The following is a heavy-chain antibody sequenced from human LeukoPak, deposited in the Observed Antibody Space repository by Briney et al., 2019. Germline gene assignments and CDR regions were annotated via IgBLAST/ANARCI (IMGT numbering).Heavy chain of an antibody. Sequence: PGGSLRLSCAASGFTFSWHSLNWVRQAPGKGLEWVSSISSSSSYIYYADSVKGRFTISRDNAKNSLYLQMNSLRAVDTAVCYCASSYRPNLAQFDYWGQGTPVTVSS. J-gene: IGHJ4*02. D-gene: IGHD3-16*02. CDR3: ASSYRPNLAQFDY. V-gene: IGHV3-21*01. CDR1: GFTFSWHS. CDR2: ISSSSSYI.